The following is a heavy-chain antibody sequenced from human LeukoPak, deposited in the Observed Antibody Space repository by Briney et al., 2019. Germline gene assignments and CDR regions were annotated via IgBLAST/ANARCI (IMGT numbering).Heavy chain of an antibody. CDR1: DDSFSSHY. D-gene: IGHD4-17*01. J-gene: IGHJ3*02. CDR2: ISYIAST. CDR3: ARDLVTVTKGFDI. Sequence: PSETLSLTCTVSDDSFSSHYWTWIRKPPGKGLEWIGYISYIASTNYNPSLKSRVTISIDTSKNQFSLKLSSVTAADTAVYYCARDLVTVTKGFDIWGQGTMVSVSS. V-gene: IGHV4-59*11.